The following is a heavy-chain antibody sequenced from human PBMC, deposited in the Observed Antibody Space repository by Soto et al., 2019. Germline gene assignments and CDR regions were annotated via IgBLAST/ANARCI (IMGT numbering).Heavy chain of an antibody. CDR3: AREGRGKKAGYNGLVSLGY. V-gene: IGHV1-69*06. CDR2: IIPIFNST. CDR1: GSRFSNYV. D-gene: IGHD2-2*02. J-gene: IGHJ4*02. Sequence: QVQRVQSGAEVKTPGSSLKVSCKVSGSRFSNYVISWVRQAPGHGLEWLGRIIPIFNSTKYAQSFQGRVTITADKSTSTASLELSSLRHDDTAVYYCAREGRGKKAGYNGLVSLGYWGQGTLVTVSS.